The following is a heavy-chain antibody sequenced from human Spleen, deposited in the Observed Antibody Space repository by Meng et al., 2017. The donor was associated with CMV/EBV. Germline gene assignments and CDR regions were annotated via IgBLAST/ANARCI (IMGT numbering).Heavy chain of an antibody. V-gene: IGHV4-34*01. CDR1: GGSLSGYN. D-gene: IGHD6-19*01. CDR3: AGQYSSGWDAEY. Sequence: SETLSLTCAVNGGSLSGYNWSWIRQSPGMGLEWIGEISHAGSTKYNPSLKSRVTISVDTSQNQFSLKVKSVTATDTAVYYCAGQYSSGWDAEYWGPGTLVTVSS. CDR2: ISHAGST. J-gene: IGHJ4*02.